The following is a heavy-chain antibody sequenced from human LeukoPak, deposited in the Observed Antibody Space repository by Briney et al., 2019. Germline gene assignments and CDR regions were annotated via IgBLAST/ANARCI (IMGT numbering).Heavy chain of an antibody. CDR3: ARALPHRRLMDTTMEQHWFDP. V-gene: IGHV1-2*02. CDR2: INPNSGGT. CDR1: GYTFTGYY. J-gene: IGHJ5*02. D-gene: IGHD5-18*01. Sequence: GASVKVSCKASGYTFTGYYIHWVRQAPGQGLEWMGWINPNSGGTNYAQKFQGRVTMTRDMSTSTVYMELSSLRSEDTAMYYCARALPHRRLMDTTMEQHWFDPWGQGTLVTVSS.